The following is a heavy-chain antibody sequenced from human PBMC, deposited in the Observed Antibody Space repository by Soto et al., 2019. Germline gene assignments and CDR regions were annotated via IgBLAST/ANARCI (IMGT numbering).Heavy chain of an antibody. Sequence: QLQLQESGPGLVKPSETLSLTCTVSGGSISSSSYYWGWIRQPPGKGLEWIGSIYYSGSTYYNPSPKGRVTISVDTSKNQFSLKLSSVTAADTAVYYCARSLVGATTLGFDYWGQGTLVTVSS. CDR3: ARSLVGATTLGFDY. D-gene: IGHD1-26*01. J-gene: IGHJ4*02. V-gene: IGHV4-39*01. CDR2: IYYSGST. CDR1: GGSISSSSYY.